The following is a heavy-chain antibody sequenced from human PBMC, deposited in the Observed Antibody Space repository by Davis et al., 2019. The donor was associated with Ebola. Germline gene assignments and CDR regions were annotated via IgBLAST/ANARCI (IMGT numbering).Heavy chain of an antibody. CDR2: IKQGGDER. D-gene: IGHD1-26*01. Sequence: GESLKISCAASGFTFSRYWMSWVRQAPGKGLEWVANIKQGGDERYYVDSVKGRFIISRDDAKNSLYLQMNSLRAEDTAVYYCVRVYSGSYDPWGQGTLVTVSS. J-gene: IGHJ5*02. V-gene: IGHV3-7*01. CDR1: GFTFSRYW. CDR3: VRVYSGSYDP.